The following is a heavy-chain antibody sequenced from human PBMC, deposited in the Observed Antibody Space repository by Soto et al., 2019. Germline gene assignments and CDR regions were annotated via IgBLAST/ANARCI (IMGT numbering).Heavy chain of an antibody. D-gene: IGHD6-13*01. J-gene: IGHJ4*02. CDR1: GGPISSYY. Sequence: QVQLQESGPGLVKPSETLSLTCTVSGGPISSYYWSWIRQPPGKGLEWIGYIYNSGSTNYNPSLKGRVTISVDTSKNLFSLKLSSVTAADTAVYYCARGSTGYSSSWYRYWGQGTLVTVSS. V-gene: IGHV4-59*08. CDR2: IYNSGST. CDR3: ARGSTGYSSSWYRY.